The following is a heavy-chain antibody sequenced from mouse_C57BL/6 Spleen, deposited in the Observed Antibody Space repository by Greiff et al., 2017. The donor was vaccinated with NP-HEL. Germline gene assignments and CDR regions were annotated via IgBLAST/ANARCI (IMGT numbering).Heavy chain of an antibody. CDR1: GFNIKDDY. CDR2: IDPENGDT. CDR3: TTDGYDAMDY. J-gene: IGHJ4*01. V-gene: IGHV14-4*01. Sequence: EVKLQQSGAELVRPGASVKLSCTASGFNIKDDYMHWVKQRPEQGLEWIGWIDPENGDTEYASKFQGKATITADTSSNTDYLQLSSLTSEDTSVYYCTTDGYDAMDYWGQGTSVTGSS.